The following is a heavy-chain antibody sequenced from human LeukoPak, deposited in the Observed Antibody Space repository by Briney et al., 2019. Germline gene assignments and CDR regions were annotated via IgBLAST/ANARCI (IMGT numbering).Heavy chain of an antibody. V-gene: IGHV3-7*01. CDR3: ARHSAAHDS. CDR2: IKPPPRDK. CDR1: GVTFISYC. Sequence: GGALRLFCGAAGVTFISYCMRWGGQAPGKGREWVSKIKPPPRDKYYLHSANAPFTIPRDNAKNSLYLQMNSLRAEHTAMYHCARHSAAHDSSGQGNPVTVSS. D-gene: IGHD2-2*01. J-gene: IGHJ4*02.